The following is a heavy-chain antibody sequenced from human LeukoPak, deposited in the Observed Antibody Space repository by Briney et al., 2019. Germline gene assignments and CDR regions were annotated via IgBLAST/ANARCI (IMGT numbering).Heavy chain of an antibody. CDR3: AIAGIYDYFWGNYLVD. CDR2: STGSGGST. D-gene: IGHD3-16*01. CDR1: GVTFSTSG. V-gene: IGHV3-23*01. Sequence: ETLTLTCTASGVTFSTSGMSWGRQPQGPGLERVSTSTGSGGSTYYADSFNGPFTIPRDNSKITLSLQLNSLRADDTAVYYWAIAGIYDYFWGNYLVDWGQGTLGTVSS. J-gene: IGHJ4*02.